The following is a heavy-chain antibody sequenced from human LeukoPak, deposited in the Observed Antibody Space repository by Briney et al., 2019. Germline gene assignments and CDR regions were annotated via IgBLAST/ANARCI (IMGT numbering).Heavy chain of an antibody. CDR3: ARDQEAYCSSTSCYEYYYYMDV. CDR2: INHSGST. J-gene: IGHJ6*03. CDR1: GGSFSGYY. D-gene: IGHD2-2*01. V-gene: IGHV4-34*01. Sequence: SEILSLTCAVYGGSFSGYYWSWIRQPPGKGLEWIGEINHSGSTNYNPSLKSRVTTSVDTSKNQFSLKLSSVTAADTAVYYCARDQEAYCSSTSCYEYYYYMDVWGKGTTVTISS.